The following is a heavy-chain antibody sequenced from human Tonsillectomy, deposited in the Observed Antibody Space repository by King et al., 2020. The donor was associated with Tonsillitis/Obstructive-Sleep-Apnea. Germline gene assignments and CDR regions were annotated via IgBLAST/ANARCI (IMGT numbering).Heavy chain of an antibody. CDR1: GYTFTGYY. D-gene: IGHD3-10*01. CDR3: ARWGFGESFDY. Sequence: VQLVESGAEVKKPGASVTVSCTASGYTFTGYYMHWVRQAPGQGLEWMGWINPNSGGTNYAQKFQAWVTMTRDTSISTAYMELSRLRSNDTAVYYCARWGFGESFDYWGQGTLVTVSS. J-gene: IGHJ4*02. CDR2: INPNSGGT. V-gene: IGHV1-2*04.